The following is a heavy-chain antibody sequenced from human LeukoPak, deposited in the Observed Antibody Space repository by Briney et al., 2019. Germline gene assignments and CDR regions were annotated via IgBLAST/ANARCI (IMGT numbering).Heavy chain of an antibody. CDR1: GFTFSNYW. CDR3: AKYYDILTGQPGIYDY. CDR2: SDGGGSST. D-gene: IGHD3-9*01. J-gene: IGHJ4*02. Sequence: PWGSLRLSCAASGFTFSNYWMHWVRQVPGKGLVWVSRSDGGGSSTSYADSVKGRFSISRDNAKSILYLQMNSLRAEDTAVYYCAKYYDILTGQPGIYDYWGQGTLVTVSS. V-gene: IGHV3-74*01.